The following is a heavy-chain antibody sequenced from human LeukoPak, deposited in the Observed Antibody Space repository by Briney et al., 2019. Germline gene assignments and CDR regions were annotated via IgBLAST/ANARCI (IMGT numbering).Heavy chain of an antibody. D-gene: IGHD3-22*01. CDR3: ARDLTHDSSG. J-gene: IGHJ4*02. V-gene: IGHV3-7*01. CDR1: GFSFSSNW. CDR2: IKTDGSEK. Sequence: GGSLRLSCAASGFSFSSNWVTWVRQAPGKGLECVANIKTDGSEKYYVASVKGRFTISRDNAKNSLYLQMHSLRVEDTAIYYCARDLTHDSSGWGQGTLVTVSS.